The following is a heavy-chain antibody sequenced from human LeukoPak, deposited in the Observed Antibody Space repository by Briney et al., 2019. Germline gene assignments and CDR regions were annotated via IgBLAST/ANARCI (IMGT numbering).Heavy chain of an antibody. D-gene: IGHD1-26*01. CDR3: AKHMRATNTYAFFGLDV. Sequence: HPGGSLRLSCAASGFTVDDYAMHWVRQAPGKGLEWVSGIRWNSGSIGYADSVKGRFTISRDNAKHSLYLQMNSLRAEDTALYYCAKHMRATNTYAFFGLDVWGQGTTVTVS. V-gene: IGHV3-9*01. CDR1: GFTVDDYA. J-gene: IGHJ6*02. CDR2: IRWNSGSI.